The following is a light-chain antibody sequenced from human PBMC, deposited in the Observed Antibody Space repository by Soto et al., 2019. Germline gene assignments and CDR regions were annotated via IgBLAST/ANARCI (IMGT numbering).Light chain of an antibody. J-gene: IGKJ1*01. CDR1: QSISTY. V-gene: IGKV1-39*01. CDR3: QQSYSTPWT. CDR2: GAS. Sequence: DIQMTQSPSSLSASVADRVTITCRASQSISTYLNWYQQKPGKATKLLIYGASSLQSGVPSRFTGSGSGTDFTLTINSLQPEDFATYHCQQSYSTPWTFGQGTKVEIK.